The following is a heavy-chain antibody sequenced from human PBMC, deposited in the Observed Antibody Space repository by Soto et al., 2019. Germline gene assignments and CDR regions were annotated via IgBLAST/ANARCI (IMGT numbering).Heavy chain of an antibody. CDR3: AKAHKLVTHWLDP. CDR1: GITLEEFA. CDR2: INWNSGRI. V-gene: IGHV3-9*01. J-gene: IGHJ5*02. Sequence: EVQVVESGGGLVQPGGSLRLSCEATGITLEEFAIHWVRQAPGKGLEWVSGINWNSGRIGYADSVKGRFTISRDNAKTSLYLHLNRLRVEDTALYYCAKAHKLVTHWLDPWGQGTLVTVSS.